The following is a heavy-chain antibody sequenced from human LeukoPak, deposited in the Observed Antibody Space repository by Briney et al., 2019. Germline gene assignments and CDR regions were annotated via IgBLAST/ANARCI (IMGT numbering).Heavy chain of an antibody. Sequence: GGSLRLSCAASGFTFSNAWLSWVRQAPGKGLEWVGRIKSKTDGGTTDYAAPVKGGFTISRDDSKNTMYLQMNSLKTEDTAVYYCTTGAKAEYYYYYYMDVWGKGTTVTISS. CDR2: IKSKTDGGTT. J-gene: IGHJ6*03. CDR1: GFTFSNAW. CDR3: TTGAKAEYYYYYYMDV. V-gene: IGHV3-15*01.